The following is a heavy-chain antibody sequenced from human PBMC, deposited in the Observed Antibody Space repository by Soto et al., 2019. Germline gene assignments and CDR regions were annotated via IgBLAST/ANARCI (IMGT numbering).Heavy chain of an antibody. CDR1: GFTFSDEH. CDR3: GRLGGWTTGTDALDI. D-gene: IGHD4-17*01. Sequence: EVQLVESGGGLVQPGGSLRLSCAASGFTFSDEHMDWVRQAPGKGLEWVGRIRNKANSYTTEYAASVKGRFSISRDDSKNSLYLHMNSLKSEDTAVYYCGRLGGWTTGTDALDIWGQGTMVTVSS. CDR2: IRNKANSYTT. V-gene: IGHV3-72*01. J-gene: IGHJ3*02.